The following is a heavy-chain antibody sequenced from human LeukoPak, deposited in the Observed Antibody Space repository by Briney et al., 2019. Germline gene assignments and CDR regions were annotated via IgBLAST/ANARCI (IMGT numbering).Heavy chain of an antibody. J-gene: IGHJ3*02. CDR2: IYSDGSI. D-gene: IGHD1-1*01. CDR3: ARDRRRLRGMNGDGDAFDI. V-gene: IGHV3-53*01. CDR1: GFSVRSNY. Sequence: GGALRLSCAASGFSVRSNYISWVLQAQGKGLEWVSMIYSDGSILHADSVKGRFTMSRDNSRNTLDLQMNSLRVEDTAVYFCARDRRRLRGMNGDGDAFDIWGQGTMVTVSS.